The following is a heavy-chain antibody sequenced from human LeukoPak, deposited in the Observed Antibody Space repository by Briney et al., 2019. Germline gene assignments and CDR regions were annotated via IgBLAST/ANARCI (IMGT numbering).Heavy chain of an antibody. Sequence: SETLSLTCTVSGGSISNYYWSWIRQPAGKGLEFIGRIYTSGSTDYNPSLKSRVTMSVDTSKNQFSPKLTSVTAADTAVYYCARVLGAATSEAFDIWGQGSMVTVSS. CDR1: GGSISNYY. CDR2: IYTSGST. J-gene: IGHJ3*02. D-gene: IGHD1-26*01. V-gene: IGHV4-4*07. CDR3: ARVLGAATSEAFDI.